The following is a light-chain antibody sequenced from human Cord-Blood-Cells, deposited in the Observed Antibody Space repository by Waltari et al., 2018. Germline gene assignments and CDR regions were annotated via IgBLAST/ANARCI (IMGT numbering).Light chain of an antibody. CDR2: RDN. CDR3: AAWDDSLSGYV. Sequence: QSVLTQPPSASGTPGQRVTISCSGSSSNIGSNYVYWYQQLPGTAPTLLIYRDNRRPSGVPGRFAGSKSGTSASLAISGLRSEDEADYYCAAWDDSLSGYVFGTGTKVTVL. J-gene: IGLJ1*01. CDR1: SSNIGSNY. V-gene: IGLV1-47*01.